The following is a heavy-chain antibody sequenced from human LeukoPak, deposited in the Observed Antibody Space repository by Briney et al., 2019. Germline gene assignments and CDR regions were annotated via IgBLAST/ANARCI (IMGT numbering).Heavy chain of an antibody. V-gene: IGHV3-23*01. CDR3: ARDPVYYGSGMLDY. CDR1: GFTFNTYV. D-gene: IGHD3-10*01. CDR2: ISGSGDST. J-gene: IGHJ4*02. Sequence: GGSLRLSCAASGFTFNTYVMNWVRQAPGKGLEWVSSISGSGDSTFYADSVKGRFTISRDNAKNSLFLQMNSLRAEDTAVYYCARDPVYYGSGMLDYWGQGTLVTVSS.